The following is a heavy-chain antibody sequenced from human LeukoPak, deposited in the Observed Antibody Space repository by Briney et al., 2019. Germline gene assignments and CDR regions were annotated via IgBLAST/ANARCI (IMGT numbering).Heavy chain of an antibody. J-gene: IGHJ4*02. CDR2: IIPIFGTA. CDR1: GGTFSSYA. V-gene: IGHV1-69*05. CDR3: AREYGDYFDY. D-gene: IGHD4-17*01. Sequence: SVKVSCKASGGTFSSYAISWVRQAPGQGLEWMGGIIPIFGTANYAQKLQGRVTMTTDTSTSTAYMELGSLRSDDTAVYYCAREYGDYFDYWGQGTLVTVSS.